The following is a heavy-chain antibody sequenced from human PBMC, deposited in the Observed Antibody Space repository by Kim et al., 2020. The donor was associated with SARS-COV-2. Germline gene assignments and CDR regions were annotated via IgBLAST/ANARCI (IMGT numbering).Heavy chain of an antibody. Sequence: GGSLRLSCAASGFTFNSHLMHWVRQVAGKGLVWVSRVTSDGSGTNHADSVKGRFTISRDNAKNTAYLQMNSLRAEDTAIYYCVRGFGMDVWGQGTTVTVS. J-gene: IGHJ6*02. CDR3: VRGFGMDV. V-gene: IGHV3-74*01. CDR1: GFTFNSHL. CDR2: VTSDGSGT.